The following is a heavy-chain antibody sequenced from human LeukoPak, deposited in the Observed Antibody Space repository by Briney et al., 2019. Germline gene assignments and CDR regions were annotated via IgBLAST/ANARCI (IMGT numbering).Heavy chain of an antibody. CDR1: GGSISSYY. V-gene: IGHV4-4*07. CDR2: IYTSGSP. J-gene: IGHJ6*03. Sequence: PSETLSLTCTVSGGSISSYYWSWIRHPAGKGLEWIGRIYTSGSPNYNPSLKSRVTMSVDTSKNQFSLKLSSVTAADTAVYYCARDGWGVNYYQYMDVWGKGTTVTVSS. D-gene: IGHD3-10*01. CDR3: ARDGWGVNYYQYMDV.